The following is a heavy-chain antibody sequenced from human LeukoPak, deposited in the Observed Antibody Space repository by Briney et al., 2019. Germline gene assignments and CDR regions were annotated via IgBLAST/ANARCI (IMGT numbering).Heavy chain of an antibody. J-gene: IGHJ4*02. CDR1: GYTFTGYY. V-gene: IGHV1-2*02. D-gene: IGHD3-10*01. CDR3: ATPPGRITMVRGVSQGG. CDR2: INPNSGGT. Sequence: ASVKVSCKASGYTFTGYYMHWVRQAPGQGLEWMGWINPNSGGTNYAQKFQGRVTMTRDTSISTAYMELSRLRSDDTAVYYCATPPGRITMVRGVSQGGWGQGTLVTVSS.